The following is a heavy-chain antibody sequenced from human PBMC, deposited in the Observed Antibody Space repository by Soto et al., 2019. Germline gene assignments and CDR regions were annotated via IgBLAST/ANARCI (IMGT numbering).Heavy chain of an antibody. CDR2: IVVGSGNT. V-gene: IGHV1-58*02. J-gene: IGHJ4*02. D-gene: IGHD2-15*01. CDR1: GFTFTSSA. Sequence: QMQLVQSGPEVKKPGTSVKVSCKASGFTFTSSAMQWVRQARGQRLEWIGWIVVGSGNTNSAQKFQERVTITRDMSTSTAYMELSSLRSEDTAVYYCAADLRGYCSGGSCYIGYWGQGTLVTVSS. CDR3: AADLRGYCSGGSCYIGY.